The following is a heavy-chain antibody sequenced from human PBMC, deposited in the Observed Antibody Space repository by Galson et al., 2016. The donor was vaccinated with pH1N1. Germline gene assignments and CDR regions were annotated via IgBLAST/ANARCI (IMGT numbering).Heavy chain of an antibody. CDR3: AKDIGYCSSTSCQYYYYYGMGV. D-gene: IGHD2-2*01. V-gene: IGHV1-8*01. J-gene: IGHJ6*02. CDR2: MNPNNDNT. CDR1: GYTFTDYD. Sequence: SVKVSCKASGYTFTDYDINWVRQGTGQGLEWMGWMNPNNDNTGYAQKFQGRVTMTRNTSISTAYMELSSLRSEDTAVYYCAKDIGYCSSTSCQYYYYYGMGVWGQGTTVTVSS.